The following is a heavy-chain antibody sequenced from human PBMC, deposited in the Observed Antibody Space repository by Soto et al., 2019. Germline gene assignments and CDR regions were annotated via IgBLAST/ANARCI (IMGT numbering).Heavy chain of an antibody. J-gene: IGHJ4*02. D-gene: IGHD4-17*01. CDR2: ISAYNGHR. V-gene: IGHV1-18*01. Sequence: QVQLVQSGAEVKKPGASVKVSCRASGHTFTNFGFTWVRQAPGQGLEWMGWISAYNGHRNYARKVQGRVTMTTDTSASTVYMELRSLTSDDTAVYYCANGSTVYFPFDYWGQGTLVTVSS. CDR1: GHTFTNFG. CDR3: ANGSTVYFPFDY.